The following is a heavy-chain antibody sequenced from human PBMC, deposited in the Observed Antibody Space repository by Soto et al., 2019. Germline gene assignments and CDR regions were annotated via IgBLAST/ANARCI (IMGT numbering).Heavy chain of an antibody. CDR3: ARAAAAGHYYYYYMDV. D-gene: IGHD6-13*01. J-gene: IGHJ6*03. CDR2: IYSSGST. CDR1: GGSISSYY. V-gene: IGHV4-59*01. Sequence: SETLSLTCTVSGGSISSYYWSWIRQPPGKGLEWIGYIYSSGSTNYNPSLKSRVTISVDTSKNQFSLKLSSVTAADTAVYYCARAAAAGHYYYYYMDVWGKGTTVTVSS.